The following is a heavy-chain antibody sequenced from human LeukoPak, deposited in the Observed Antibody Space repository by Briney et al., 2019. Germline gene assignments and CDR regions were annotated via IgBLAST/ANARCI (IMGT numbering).Heavy chain of an antibody. CDR2: IYYSGST. V-gene: IGHV4-59*01. J-gene: IGHJ6*03. Sequence: SETLSLTCTVSGGSISSYYWSWIRQPPGKGLEWIGYIYYSGSTNYNPSLKSRVTISVDTSKNQFSLKLSSVTAADTAVYYCARRARFLYYMDVWGKGTTVTVSS. CDR3: ARRARFLYYMDV. CDR1: GGSISSYY. D-gene: IGHD2-21*01.